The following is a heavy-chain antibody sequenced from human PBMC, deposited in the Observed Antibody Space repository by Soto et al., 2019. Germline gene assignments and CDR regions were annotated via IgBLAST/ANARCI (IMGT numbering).Heavy chain of an antibody. D-gene: IGHD3-22*01. CDR2: INPSGGST. Sequence: GASVKVSCKASGYTFTSYYMHWVRQAPGQGLEWMGIINPSGGSTSYAQKFQGRVTMTRDTSTSTVYMELSSLRSEDTAVYYCARDTYYYDSSRYSAPLLYYYYYGMDVWGHGTTVTVSS. CDR3: ARDTYYYDSSRYSAPLLYYYYYGMDV. J-gene: IGHJ6*02. CDR1: GYTFTSYY. V-gene: IGHV1-46*01.